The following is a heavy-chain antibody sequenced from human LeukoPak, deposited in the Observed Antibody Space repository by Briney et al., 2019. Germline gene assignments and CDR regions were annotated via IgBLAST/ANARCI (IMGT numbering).Heavy chain of an antibody. CDR2: INPNSGGT. CDR1: GYTFTSYY. CDR3: ARARLVINLQFDP. J-gene: IGHJ5*02. Sequence: ASVKVSCKASGYTFTSYYMHWVRQAPGQGLEWMGWINPNSGGTNYAQKFQGRVTMTRDTSISTAYMELSRLRSDDTAVYYCARARLVINLQFDPWGQGTLVTVSS. D-gene: IGHD3-9*01. V-gene: IGHV1-2*02.